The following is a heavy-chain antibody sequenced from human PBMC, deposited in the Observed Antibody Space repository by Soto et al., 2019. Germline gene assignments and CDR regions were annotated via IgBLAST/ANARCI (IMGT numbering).Heavy chain of an antibody. CDR3: AREGIAVAGTRGYYYGMDV. J-gene: IGHJ6*02. V-gene: IGHV1-18*01. CDR1: GYTFTSYG. Sequence: ASVKVSCKASGYTFTSYGISWMRQPPGQGLARMGWISAYNGNTNYAHKLQGRVTMTTDTSTSTSYMELRSLRSDDTAVYYCAREGIAVAGTRGYYYGMDVWGQGTTVTVSS. CDR2: ISAYNGNT. D-gene: IGHD6-19*01.